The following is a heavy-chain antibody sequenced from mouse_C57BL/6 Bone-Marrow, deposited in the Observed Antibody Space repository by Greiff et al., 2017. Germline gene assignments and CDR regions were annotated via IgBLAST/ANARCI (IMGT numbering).Heavy chain of an antibody. CDR3: ARSSITTVVAGDAMDY. CDR1: GYAFSSSW. J-gene: IGHJ4*01. Sequence: QVQLQQSGPELVKPGASVKISCKASGYAFSSSWMNWVKQRPGKGLEWIGRIYPGDGDTNYNGKFKGKATLTADKSSSTAYMQLSSLTSEDSAVYFCARSSITTVVAGDAMDYWGQGTSVTVSS. V-gene: IGHV1-82*01. D-gene: IGHD1-1*01. CDR2: IYPGDGDT.